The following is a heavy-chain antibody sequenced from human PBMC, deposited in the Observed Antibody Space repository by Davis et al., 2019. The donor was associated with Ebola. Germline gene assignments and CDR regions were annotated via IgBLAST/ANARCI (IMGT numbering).Heavy chain of an antibody. D-gene: IGHD4-17*01. CDR3: ARPGDDYGDPGFDYYYYMDV. CDR2: INPNSGGT. Sequence: ASVKVSCKASGGTFSSNSLNWVRQAPGQGLEWMGWINPNSGGTNYAQKFQGRVTMTRDTSISTAYMELSRLRSDDTAVYYCARPGDDYGDPGFDYYYYMDVWGKGTTVTVSS. CDR1: GGTFSSNS. J-gene: IGHJ6*03. V-gene: IGHV1-2*02.